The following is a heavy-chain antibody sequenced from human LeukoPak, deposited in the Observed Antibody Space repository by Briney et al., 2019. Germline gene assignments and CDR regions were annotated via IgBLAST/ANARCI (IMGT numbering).Heavy chain of an antibody. Sequence: GASGKVSCKASGYTFTSYGISWVRQAPGQGREWRGXXXAYNGNTNYAQKLKARFTITTHTSTSTPYMHLMSLRSDDTAVYYCARDDPPMPYVSGSVVFDYWGQGTLVTVSS. CDR3: ARDDPPMPYVSGSVVFDY. D-gene: IGHD3-10*01. CDR2: XXAYNGNT. J-gene: IGHJ4*02. V-gene: IGHV1-18*04. CDR1: GYTFTSYG.